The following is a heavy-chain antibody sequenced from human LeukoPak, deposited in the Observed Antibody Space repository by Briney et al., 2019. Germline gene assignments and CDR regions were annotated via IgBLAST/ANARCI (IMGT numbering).Heavy chain of an antibody. J-gene: IGHJ4*02. CDR3: AKGLDSGSPDGVAY. D-gene: IGHD6-6*01. Sequence: GGSLRLSCAVSGFTFSGFWMSWSRQASGKGLEWVASINSDGSEGYYADVVKGRFTISRDNAKNSLYLQINSLRAEDTAVYYCAKGLDSGSPDGVAYWGQGTLVTVSS. V-gene: IGHV3-7*03. CDR1: GFTFSGFW. CDR2: INSDGSEG.